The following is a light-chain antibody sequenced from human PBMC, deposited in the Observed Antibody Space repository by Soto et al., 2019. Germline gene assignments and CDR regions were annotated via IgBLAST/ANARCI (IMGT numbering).Light chain of an antibody. CDR3: SSYTSTGGLGL. V-gene: IGLV2-14*03. Sequence: QSALTQPASVSGSPGQSITISCTGTSSGVGGYNYVSWYQQHPGKAPKLMISDVSRRPSGVSDRFSGSKSGNTASLTISGLQAEDEADYYCSSYTSTGGLGLFGTGTKVTVL. CDR1: SSGVGGYNY. CDR2: DVS. J-gene: IGLJ1*01.